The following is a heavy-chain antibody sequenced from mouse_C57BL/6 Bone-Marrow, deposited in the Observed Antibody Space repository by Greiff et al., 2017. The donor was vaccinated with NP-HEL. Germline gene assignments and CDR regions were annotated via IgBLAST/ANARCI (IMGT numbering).Heavy chain of an antibody. CDR2: INSDGGST. CDR1: EYEFPSHD. J-gene: IGHJ3*01. V-gene: IGHV5-2*01. Sequence: DVKLVESGGGLVQPGESLKLSCESNEYEFPSHDMSWVRKTPEKRLELVAAINSDGGSTYYPDTMERRFIISRDNTKKPLYLQMSSLRSEDTALYYCARHGYSNYPAWFAYWGQGTLVTVSA. D-gene: IGHD2-5*01. CDR3: ARHGYSNYPAWFAY.